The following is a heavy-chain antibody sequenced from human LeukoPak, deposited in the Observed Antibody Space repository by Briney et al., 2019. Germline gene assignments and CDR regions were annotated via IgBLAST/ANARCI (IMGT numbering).Heavy chain of an antibody. CDR2: IYYSGST. V-gene: IGHV4-61*01. D-gene: IGHD3-3*01. CDR1: GGSVSSSNYY. CDR3: ARDGGRTYYDFWSGYGDNYFDY. Sequence: SETLSLTCTVSGGSVSSSNYYWSWIRQPPGKGLEWIGYIYYSGSTNYNPSLKSRVTISVDTSKNQFSLKLSSVTAADTAVYYCARDGGRTYYDFWSGYGDNYFDYWGQGTLVTVSS. J-gene: IGHJ4*02.